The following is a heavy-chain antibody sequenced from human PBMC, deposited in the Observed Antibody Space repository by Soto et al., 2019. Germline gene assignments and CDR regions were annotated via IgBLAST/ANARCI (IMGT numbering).Heavy chain of an antibody. CDR1: GYSFTSYW. D-gene: IGHD4-17*01. Sequence: PGESLKISCKGSGYSFTSYWISWVRQMPGKGLEWMGRIDPSDSYTNYSPSFQGHVTISADKSITTAYLQWSSLKASDTAIYYCARTSTNWFDPWGQGTLVTVSS. CDR2: IDPSDSYT. J-gene: IGHJ5*02. CDR3: ARTSTNWFDP. V-gene: IGHV5-10-1*01.